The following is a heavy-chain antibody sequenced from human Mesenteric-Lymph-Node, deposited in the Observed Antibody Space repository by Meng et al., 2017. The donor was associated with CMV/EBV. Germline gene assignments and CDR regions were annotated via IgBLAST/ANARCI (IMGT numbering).Heavy chain of an antibody. CDR1: GGSISSYY. V-gene: IGHV4-38-2*02. Sequence: SETLSLTCTVSGGSISSYYWAWIRQSPGKGLEWIGSIHHSRVTYYSPSLKSRLTISVDTSKNQFSLRLSSVTAADTAVYYCANDIGSAGYFDYWGQGKLVTVSS. CDR2: IHHSRVT. D-gene: IGHD6-13*01. CDR3: ANDIGSAGYFDY. J-gene: IGHJ4*02.